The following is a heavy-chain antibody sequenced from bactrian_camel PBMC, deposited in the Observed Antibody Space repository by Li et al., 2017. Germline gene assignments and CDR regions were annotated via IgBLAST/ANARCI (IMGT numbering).Heavy chain of an antibody. V-gene: IGHV3S40*01. Sequence: VQLVESGGGLVQPGGSLRLSCSTSGFTFDDYAMGWIRQAPGKGLEWVSAINSGGGNTYYADSVKGRFTISRDNAKNTVYLLMNSLKPEDTAVYYCVKPNPDARGGFDHWGQGTQVTVS. J-gene: IGHJ4*01. CDR3: VKPNPDARGGFDH. CDR2: INSGGGNT. D-gene: IGHD1*01. CDR1: GFTFDDYA.